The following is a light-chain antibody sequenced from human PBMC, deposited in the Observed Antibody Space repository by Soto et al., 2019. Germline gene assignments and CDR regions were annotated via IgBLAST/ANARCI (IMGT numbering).Light chain of an antibody. J-gene: IGLJ1*01. V-gene: IGLV2-14*01. CDR2: EVS. Sequence: QSALTQPASVSGSPGQSITISCTGTSSDVSAYNYVSWYQQNSGKAPKLIIYEVSSRPSGVSNRFSGSKSGNTASLTISGLQAEDEADYYCSSYTSSSTYVFGTGTKVTVL. CDR1: SSDVSAYNY. CDR3: SSYTSSSTYV.